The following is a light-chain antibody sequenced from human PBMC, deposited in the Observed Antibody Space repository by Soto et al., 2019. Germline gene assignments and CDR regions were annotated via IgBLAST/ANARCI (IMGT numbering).Light chain of an antibody. Sequence: EIVLTQSPATLSLSPGERATLSCRASQSVSSYLAWYQQKPGQAPRLLIYDASNRATGIPARFSGSESGTDFTLTISSLEPEDFAVYYCQQRSNWPTFGQGTKV. CDR1: QSVSSY. CDR3: QQRSNWPT. CDR2: DAS. V-gene: IGKV3-11*01. J-gene: IGKJ1*01.